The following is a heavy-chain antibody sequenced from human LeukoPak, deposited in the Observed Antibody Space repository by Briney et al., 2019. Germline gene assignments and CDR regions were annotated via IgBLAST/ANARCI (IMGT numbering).Heavy chain of an antibody. CDR1: GFTFSSYA. CDR3: AKYLREEATRTSEAFDI. CDR2: ISGSGGRT. Sequence: GGSLRLSCAASGFTFSSYAMSWVRQAPGKGLEWVSTISGSGGRTYYADSVKGRFTTSRDNSKDTLYLQMNSLRAEDTAVYYCAKYLREEATRTSEAFDIWGQGTMVTVSS. J-gene: IGHJ3*02. D-gene: IGHD1-26*01. V-gene: IGHV3-23*01.